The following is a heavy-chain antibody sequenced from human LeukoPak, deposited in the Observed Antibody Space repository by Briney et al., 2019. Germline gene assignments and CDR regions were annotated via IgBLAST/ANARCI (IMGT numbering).Heavy chain of an antibody. D-gene: IGHD2-15*01. V-gene: IGHV5-51*01. CDR1: GYTFTSYW. J-gene: IGHJ6*02. CDR3: ARLAVVAATRLACRMDV. Sequence: GASLKISCKGSGYTFTSYWIAWVRQMPGKGLEWMGIIYYGDSDVRYSPSFQGQVTISADKSISTAYLQWSSLKASDTAMYYCARLAVVAATRLACRMDVWGQGTTVTVSS. CDR2: IYYGDSDV.